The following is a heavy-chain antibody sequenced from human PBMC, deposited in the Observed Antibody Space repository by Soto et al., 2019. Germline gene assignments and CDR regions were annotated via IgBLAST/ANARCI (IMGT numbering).Heavy chain of an antibody. D-gene: IGHD6-19*01. CDR3: ARACIAVASDDY. CDR1: GFTVSSSY. V-gene: IGHV3-53*01. Sequence: GGSLRLSCAASGFTVSSSYMSWVRQAPGKGLDWVSVIYGDDITYYADSVKGRFTISRDNSKNTVYLQMNSLRVEDTAFYYCARACIAVASDDYWGQGVLVTVSS. CDR2: IYGDDIT. J-gene: IGHJ4*02.